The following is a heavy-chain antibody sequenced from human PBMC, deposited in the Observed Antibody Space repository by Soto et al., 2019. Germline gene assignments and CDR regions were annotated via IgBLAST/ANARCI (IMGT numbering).Heavy chain of an antibody. D-gene: IGHD3-9*01. CDR2: IYYSGST. V-gene: IGHV4-59*01. J-gene: IGHJ4*02. CDR3: ARSFRRYFDFDS. Sequence: PSETLSLTCTVSGDSISSYYWSWIRRPPGKGLEWIGNIYYSGSTNYNPSLKSRVTISVDTSKNRFSLKLSSVTAADTAVYYCARSFRRYFDFDSWGQGTLVTVSS. CDR1: GDSISSYY.